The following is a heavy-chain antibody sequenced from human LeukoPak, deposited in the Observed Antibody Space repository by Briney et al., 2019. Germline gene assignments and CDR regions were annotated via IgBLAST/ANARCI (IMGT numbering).Heavy chain of an antibody. Sequence: SVKVSCKASGGTFSSYAISWVRQAPGQGLEWMGGIIPIFGTANYAQKFQGRVTITTDESTSTAYMELSSLRSEDTAVYYCARGAPDCSGGSCYRRDYYYYMDVWGRGTTVTVSS. V-gene: IGHV1-69*05. CDR3: ARGAPDCSGGSCYRRDYYYYMDV. CDR2: IIPIFGTA. CDR1: GGTFSSYA. J-gene: IGHJ6*03. D-gene: IGHD2-15*01.